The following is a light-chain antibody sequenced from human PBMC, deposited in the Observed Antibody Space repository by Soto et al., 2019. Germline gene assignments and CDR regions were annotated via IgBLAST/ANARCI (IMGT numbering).Light chain of an antibody. J-gene: IGKJ1*01. CDR3: QLYGPSLTWP. V-gene: IGKV3-20*01. CDR2: GTS. CDR1: QSVTSNY. Sequence: TVLTQSACTLSLSPGERATLSCRASQSVTSNYLAWYQQKPGQAPRLLIFGTSGRATGIPDRFSGSGSGTDFTLTISRLEPEDVAVYYCQLYGPSLTWPFGQGTKVDIK.